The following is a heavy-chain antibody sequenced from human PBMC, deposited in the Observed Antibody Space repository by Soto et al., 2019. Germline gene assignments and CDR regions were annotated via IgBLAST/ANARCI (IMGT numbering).Heavy chain of an antibody. J-gene: IGHJ6*03. CDR3: ARDRCSSTSCYYYYYMDV. Sequence: GGSLRLSCAASGFTFSSYSMNWVRQAPGKGLEWVSYISSSSSTIYYADSVKGRFTISRDNAKNSLYLQMNSLRAEDTAVYYCARDRCSSTSCYYYYYMDVWGKGTTVTVSS. V-gene: IGHV3-48*01. D-gene: IGHD2-2*01. CDR2: ISSSSSTI. CDR1: GFTFSSYS.